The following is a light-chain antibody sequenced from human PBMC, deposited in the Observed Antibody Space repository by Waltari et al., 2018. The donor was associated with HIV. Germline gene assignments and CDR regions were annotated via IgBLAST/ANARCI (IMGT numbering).Light chain of an antibody. Sequence: EIVLTQSPGTLSLSPGDRATLSCRASQSVSSSYLAGYQQKPGQAPRLLIYGASSRATGIPDRFSGSGSGTDFTLTISRLEPEDFAVYYCQQYGSSSLTFGGGTKVEIK. CDR1: QSVSSSY. J-gene: IGKJ4*01. CDR2: GAS. V-gene: IGKV3-20*01. CDR3: QQYGSSSLT.